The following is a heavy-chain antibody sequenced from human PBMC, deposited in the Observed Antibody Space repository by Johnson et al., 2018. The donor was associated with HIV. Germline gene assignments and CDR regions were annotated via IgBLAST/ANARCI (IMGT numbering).Heavy chain of an antibody. J-gene: IGHJ3*02. D-gene: IGHD3-10*01. Sequence: EVQLVESGGGLIQPGGSLRLSCAASGFTVSSNYMSWVRQAPGKGLEWVSIIYSGGNTYYADSVKGRFTISRDNSKNTLYLQMNSLRAEDMAVYYCASEVRGVLDIWGQGTMVTVSS. CDR1: GFTVSSNY. V-gene: IGHV3-53*01. CDR2: IYSGGNT. CDR3: ASEVRGVLDI.